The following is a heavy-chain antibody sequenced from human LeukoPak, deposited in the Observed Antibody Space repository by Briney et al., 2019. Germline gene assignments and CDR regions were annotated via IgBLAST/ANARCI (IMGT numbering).Heavy chain of an antibody. CDR1: GFTFSSYG. D-gene: IGHD3-22*01. Sequence: GGSLRLSCAASGFTFSSYGMHWVRQTPGKGLEWVAFIRFDGSNKYNADSVKGRFTISRDNSKNTLYLQMNSLRAEDTAVYYCAKDPLRGYAPYYFDCWGQGTLVTVSS. CDR2: IRFDGSNK. CDR3: AKDPLRGYAPYYFDC. J-gene: IGHJ4*02. V-gene: IGHV3-30*02.